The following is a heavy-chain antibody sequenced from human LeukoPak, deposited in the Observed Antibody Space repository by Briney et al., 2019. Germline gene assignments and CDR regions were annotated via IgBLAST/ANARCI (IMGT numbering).Heavy chain of an antibody. CDR2: ISGSGGHT. D-gene: IGHD5-18*01. Sequence: GGSLRLSCTASGFTFTSYAMTWVRQAPGKGLEWVSGISGSGGHTYNADSVEGRFTISRDNSKNTVSLQLSSLRVEDAAVYFCAKDREDSAMISGVFDLWGRGTLVTVSS. CDR1: GFTFTSYA. J-gene: IGHJ2*01. CDR3: AKDREDSAMISGVFDL. V-gene: IGHV3-23*01.